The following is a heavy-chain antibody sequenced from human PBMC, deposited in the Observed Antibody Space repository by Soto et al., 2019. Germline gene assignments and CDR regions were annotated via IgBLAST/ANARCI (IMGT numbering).Heavy chain of an antibody. D-gene: IGHD3-3*01. CDR2: IKQDGSEK. Sequence: GGSLRLSCAASGFTFSSYWMSWVRQAPGKGLEWVANIKQDGSEKYYVDSVKGRFTISRDNAKNSLYLQMNSLRAEDTAVYYCARANYDFWSVDYYYMDVWGKGTTVTVSS. CDR3: ARANYDFWSVDYYYMDV. CDR1: GFTFSSYW. J-gene: IGHJ6*03. V-gene: IGHV3-7*01.